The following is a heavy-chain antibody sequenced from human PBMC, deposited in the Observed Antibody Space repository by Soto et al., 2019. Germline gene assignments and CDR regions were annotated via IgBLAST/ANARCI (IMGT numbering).Heavy chain of an antibody. J-gene: IGHJ3*02. D-gene: IGHD1-26*01. CDR3: ARHGITGSYYDAFDI. CDR1: GSAISSSRCH. CDR2: INYSGTT. Sequence: PSYTLSLTYSSSGSAISSSRCHRGWIRHPPVKGLEWIACINYSGTTFYNPSLKSRVTLSVDTSKNQFALKLSSVTAAETAVYYCARHGITGSYYDAFDIWGQGTMVT. V-gene: IGHV4-39*01.